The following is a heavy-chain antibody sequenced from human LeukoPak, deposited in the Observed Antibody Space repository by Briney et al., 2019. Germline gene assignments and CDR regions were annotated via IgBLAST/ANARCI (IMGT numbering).Heavy chain of an antibody. D-gene: IGHD3-9*01. V-gene: IGHV1-46*01. CDR1: GHTFTSYY. J-gene: IGHJ3*02. CDR3: ASLILTGYAGGLDAFDI. Sequence: ASVKVSCKASGHTFTSYYMHWVRQAPGQGLEWMGIINPSGGSTSYAQKFQGRVTMTRDTSTSTVYMELSSLRSEDTAVYYCASLILTGYAGGLDAFDIWGQGTMVTVSS. CDR2: INPSGGST.